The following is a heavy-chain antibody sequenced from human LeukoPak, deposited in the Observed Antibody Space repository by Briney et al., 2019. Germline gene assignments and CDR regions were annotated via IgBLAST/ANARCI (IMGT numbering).Heavy chain of an antibody. CDR2: LTASGGDT. CDR3: AKGSSSSRPYYFDY. J-gene: IGHJ4*02. V-gene: IGHV3-23*01. D-gene: IGHD6-6*01. Sequence: GGSLRLSCAASGFTFSNYAMAWVRQAPGRGLEWFSPLTASGGDTYHADSVKGRFTISRDNSKNTLYLQMNKLRVEDTALYYCAKGSSSSRPYYFDYWGQGTLVTVSS. CDR1: GFTFSNYA.